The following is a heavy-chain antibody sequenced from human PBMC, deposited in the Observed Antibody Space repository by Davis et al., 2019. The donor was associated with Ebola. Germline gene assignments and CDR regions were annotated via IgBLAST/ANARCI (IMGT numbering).Heavy chain of an antibody. CDR3: ARGHGRSDY. J-gene: IGHJ4*02. V-gene: IGHV4-59*08. CDR2: VDYTGGT. D-gene: IGHD4-17*01. CDR1: GVSISSYY. Sequence: SETLSLTCTVSGVSISSYYRSWIRQPPGKGLEWIGYVDYTGGTNYNPSLKSRVTLLVDTSNNQFSLTLTSVTAADTAVYYCARGHGRSDYWGQGTLVTVSS.